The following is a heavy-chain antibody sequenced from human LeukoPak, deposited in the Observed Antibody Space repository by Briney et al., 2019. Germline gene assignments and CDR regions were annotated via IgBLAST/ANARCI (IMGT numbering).Heavy chain of an antibody. CDR2: INHSGST. J-gene: IGHJ4*02. V-gene: IGHV4-34*01. CDR1: GGSFSGYY. Sequence: SETLSLXCAVYGGSFSGYYWSWIRQPPGKGLEWIGEINHSGSTNYNPSLKSRVTISVDTSKNQFSLKLSSVTAADTAVYYCAREGSGSYYRAPFDYWGQGTLVTVSS. D-gene: IGHD3-10*01. CDR3: AREGSGSYYRAPFDY.